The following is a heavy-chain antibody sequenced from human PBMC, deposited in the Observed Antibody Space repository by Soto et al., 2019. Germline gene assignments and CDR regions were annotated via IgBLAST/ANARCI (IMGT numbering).Heavy chain of an antibody. CDR3: ARAVRITMIVVVIQGPVDY. CDR2: ISYDGSNK. CDR1: GFTFSSYA. V-gene: IGHV3-30-3*01. Sequence: QVQLVESGGGVVQPGRSLRLSCAASGFTFSSYAMHWVRQAPGKGLEWVAVISYDGSNKYYADSVKGRFTISRDNSKNSLYLQMNSLRSEDTAVYYCARAVRITMIVVVIQGPVDYWGQGTLVTVSS. J-gene: IGHJ4*02. D-gene: IGHD3-22*01.